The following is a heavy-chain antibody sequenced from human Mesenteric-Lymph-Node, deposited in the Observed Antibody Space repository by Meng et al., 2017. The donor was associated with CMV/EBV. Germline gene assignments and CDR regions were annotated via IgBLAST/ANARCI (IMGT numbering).Heavy chain of an antibody. Sequence: SETLSLTCTVSGDSISSSRSYWGWIRQPPGKGLEWIGNIYYSGTTHYNPSLKSRVTLSLDTSKNQLSLKLESVTAADTATYYCARDTIHCNDDCYFNYWGQGTLVTVSS. CDR3: ARDTIHCNDDCYFNY. D-gene: IGHD2-21*02. J-gene: IGHJ4*02. CDR2: IYYSGTT. V-gene: IGHV4-39*07. CDR1: GDSISSSRSY.